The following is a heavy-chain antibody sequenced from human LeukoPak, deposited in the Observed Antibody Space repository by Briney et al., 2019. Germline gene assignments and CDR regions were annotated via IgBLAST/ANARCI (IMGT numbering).Heavy chain of an antibody. Sequence: GGSLRLSCAASGFTFSSYAMSWVRQTPGKGLEWVSGISGSGDSTYYAESVKGRFTISRDNSKNTLYLQMNSLRAEDTAVYYRGENYYDSSGYSVVRDWGQGTLVTVSS. CDR2: ISGSGDST. V-gene: IGHV3-23*01. J-gene: IGHJ4*02. CDR1: GFTFSSYA. D-gene: IGHD3-22*01. CDR3: GENYYDSSGYSVVRD.